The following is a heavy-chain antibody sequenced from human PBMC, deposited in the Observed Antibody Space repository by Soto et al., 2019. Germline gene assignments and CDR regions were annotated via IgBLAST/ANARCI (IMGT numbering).Heavy chain of an antibody. CDR2: IYPGDSDT. D-gene: IGHD1-1*01. V-gene: IGHV5-51*01. J-gene: IGHJ5*01. Sequence: PGESLKISCKGSGYSFSSYWIAWVRQMPGKGLEWMGIIYPGDSDTRYSPSFQGQVTISADKSINTAYLQWSSLRASDTAMYYCARQNHTSTPFDSWGQGTLVTVSS. CDR3: ARQNHTSTPFDS. CDR1: GYSFSSYW.